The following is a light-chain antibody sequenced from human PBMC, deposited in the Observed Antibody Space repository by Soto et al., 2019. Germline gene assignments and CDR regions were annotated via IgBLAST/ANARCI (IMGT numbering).Light chain of an antibody. Sequence: DIVLTQSPDTLSLSPGERATLSCRASQSVSSRLAWYQQKPGQAPRLLISGASSRATGIPDRFSGSGSGTDFTLTISRLEPEDFALYYCQQYVTSAITFGQGTRLEIK. CDR1: QSVSSR. J-gene: IGKJ5*01. CDR2: GAS. CDR3: QQYVTSAIT. V-gene: IGKV3-20*01.